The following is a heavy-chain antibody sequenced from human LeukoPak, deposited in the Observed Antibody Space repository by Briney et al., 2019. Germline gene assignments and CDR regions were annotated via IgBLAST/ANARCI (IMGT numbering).Heavy chain of an antibody. J-gene: IGHJ4*02. D-gene: IGHD3-10*01. CDR1: GFSFGTYW. CDR3: ARVRGYGSESFDY. Sequence: QPGGSLRLSCAASGFSFGTYWMTWVRQAPGKGLEWVANIKRDGIHIRYVDSVKGRFTTSRDNAKNSLHLQMNSLRAEDTAIYYCARVRGYGSESFDYWGQGTLVTVSS. V-gene: IGHV3-7*02. CDR2: IKRDGIHI.